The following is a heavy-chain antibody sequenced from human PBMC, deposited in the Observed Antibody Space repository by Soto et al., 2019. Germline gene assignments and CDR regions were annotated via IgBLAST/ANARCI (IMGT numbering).Heavy chain of an antibody. Sequence: SETLSLTCTVSGGSVSSGSYYWSWIRQPPGKGLEWIGYIYYSGSTNYNPSLKSRVTISVDTSKNQFSLKLSSVTAADTAVYYCAKDIRGRTAAAVYNWFDPWGQGILVTAPQ. V-gene: IGHV4-61*01. CDR3: AKDIRGRTAAAVYNWFDP. J-gene: IGHJ5*02. CDR1: GGSVSSGSYY. CDR2: IYYSGST. D-gene: IGHD6-13*01.